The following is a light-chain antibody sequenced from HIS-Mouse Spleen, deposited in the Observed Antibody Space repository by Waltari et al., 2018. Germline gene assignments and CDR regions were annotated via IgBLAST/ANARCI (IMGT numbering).Light chain of an antibody. J-gene: IGLJ2*01. CDR1: ALPKKD. Sequence: SYELTQPPSVSVSPGQTARITCPADALPKKDADWYQQKSGQAPVLVIYEDSKRPSGIPERFSGSSSGTMATLTISGAQVEDEADYYCYSTDSSGNHRVFGGGTKLTVL. CDR3: YSTDSSGNHRV. V-gene: IGLV3-10*01. CDR2: EDS.